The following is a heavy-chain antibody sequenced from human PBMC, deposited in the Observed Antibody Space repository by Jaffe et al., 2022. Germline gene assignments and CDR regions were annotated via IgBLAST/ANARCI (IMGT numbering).Heavy chain of an antibody. Sequence: EVQLVESGGGLVQPGGSLRLSCVASEFTFSNYWMTWVRQAPGKGLEWVANIKQDGSESYSVDSVKGRFTISRDNAKNSLFLQMNSLRGEDTAVYYCARERWSSGRFGSCDSWGQGTPVTVSS. J-gene: IGHJ4*02. CDR1: EFTFSNYW. D-gene: IGHD6-19*01. CDR3: ARERWSSGRFGSCDS. CDR2: IKQDGSES. V-gene: IGHV3-7*01.